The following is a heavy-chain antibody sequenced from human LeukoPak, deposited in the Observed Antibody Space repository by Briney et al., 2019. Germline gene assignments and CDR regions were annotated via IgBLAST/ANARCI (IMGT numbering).Heavy chain of an antibody. CDR3: ARLVHRLNYSWSDYYYYGMDV. V-gene: IGHV1-69*04. J-gene: IGHJ6*02. D-gene: IGHD6-13*01. CDR2: IIPILGIA. CDR1: GGTFSSYA. Sequence: GASVKVSCKASGGTFSSYAISWVRQAPGQGLEWMGRIIPILGIANYAQKFQGRVTITADKSTSTAYMELSSLRSEDTAVYYCARLVHRLNYSWSDYYYYGMDVWGQGTTVTVSS.